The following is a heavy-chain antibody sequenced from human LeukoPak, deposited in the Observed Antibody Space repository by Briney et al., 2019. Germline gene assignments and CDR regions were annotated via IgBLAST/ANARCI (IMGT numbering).Heavy chain of an antibody. J-gene: IGHJ4*02. D-gene: IGHD6-19*01. V-gene: IGHV3-7*03. Sequence: GGSLRLSCAASGFTFSNYWMSWVRQAPGKGLEWVANIKQDGSEKYYVDSVKGRFTISRDNAKNSLYLQMNSLRAEDTAVYYCARGAVAGWVGSMIDYWGQGTLVTVSS. CDR3: ARGAVAGWVGSMIDY. CDR2: IKQDGSEK. CDR1: GFTFSNYW.